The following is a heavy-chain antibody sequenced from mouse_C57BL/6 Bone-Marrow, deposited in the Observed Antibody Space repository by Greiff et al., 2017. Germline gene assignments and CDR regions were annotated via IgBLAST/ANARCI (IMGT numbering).Heavy chain of an antibody. CDR3: TTSPSYYYGSSYGYFDV. CDR2: IDPENGDT. CDR1: GFNIKDDY. D-gene: IGHD1-1*01. J-gene: IGHJ1*03. Sequence: VQLQQSGAELVRPGASVKLSCTASGFNIKDDYMHWVKQRPEQGLEWIGWIDPENGDTEYASKFQGKATITADTSSNTAYLQLSSLTSEDTAVYYCTTSPSYYYGSSYGYFDVWGTGTTVTVSS. V-gene: IGHV14-4*01.